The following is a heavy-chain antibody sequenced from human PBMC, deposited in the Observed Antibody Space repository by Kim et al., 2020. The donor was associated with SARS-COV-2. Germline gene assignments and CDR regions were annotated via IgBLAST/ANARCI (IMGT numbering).Heavy chain of an antibody. CDR1: GGTFSSYA. D-gene: IGHD6-13*01. CDR2: IIPIFGTA. V-gene: IGHV1-69*13. CDR3: ARGLQGYSSSWVGVDY. Sequence: SVKVSCKASGGTFSSYAISWVRQAPGQGLEWMGGIIPIFGTANYAQKFQGRVTITADESTSTAYMELSSLRSEDTAVYYCARGLQGYSSSWVGVDYWGQGTLVTVSS. J-gene: IGHJ4*02.